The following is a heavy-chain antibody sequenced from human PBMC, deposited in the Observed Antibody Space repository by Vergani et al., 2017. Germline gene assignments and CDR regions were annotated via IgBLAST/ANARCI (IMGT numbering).Heavy chain of an antibody. CDR1: GFTFSSYA. Sequence: EVQLVESGGGLVQPGGSLRLSCSASGFTFSSYAMHWVRQAPGKGLEYVSAISSNGGSTYYADSVKGRFTISRDNSKNTLYLQMSSLRAEVTSVYYCPLPYCRSTICYETLFDYWGQGTLVTVSS. CDR3: PLPYCRSTICYETLFDY. CDR2: ISSNGGST. J-gene: IGHJ4*02. D-gene: IGHD2-2*01. V-gene: IGHV3-64D*06.